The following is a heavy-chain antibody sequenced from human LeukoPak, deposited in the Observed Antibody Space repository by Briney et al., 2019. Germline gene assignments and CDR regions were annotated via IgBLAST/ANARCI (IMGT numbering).Heavy chain of an antibody. D-gene: IGHD5-24*01. CDR3: ARRDRDGYRTVFDY. CDR1: GGSISSSSYY. Sequence: SETLSLTCTVSGGSISSSSYYWGWIRQPPGKGLEWIGSIYYSGSTYYNPSLKSRVTISVDTSKNQFSLKLSSVTAADTAVYYCARRDRDGYRTVFDYWGQGTLVTVSS. CDR2: IYYSGST. J-gene: IGHJ4*02. V-gene: IGHV4-39*01.